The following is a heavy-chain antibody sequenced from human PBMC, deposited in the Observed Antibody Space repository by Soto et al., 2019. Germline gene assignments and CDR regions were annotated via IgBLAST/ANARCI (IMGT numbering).Heavy chain of an antibody. V-gene: IGHV3-23*01. CDR1: GLTFSSHA. CDR3: ATRVVITTLGTFDI. CDR2: ISGSGGIT. D-gene: IGHD3-22*01. Sequence: GGSLRLSCAASGLTFSSHAISWVRQAPGKGLEWVSAISGSGGITQYADSVKGRFTISRDNSKNTLYLQMNSLRVEDTAVYYCATRVVITTLGTFDIWGQGTMVTVSS. J-gene: IGHJ3*02.